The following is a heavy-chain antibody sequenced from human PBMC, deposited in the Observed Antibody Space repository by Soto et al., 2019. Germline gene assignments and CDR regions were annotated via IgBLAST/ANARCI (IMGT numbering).Heavy chain of an antibody. CDR3: ARDHLYCSSTSCYEGNWFDP. J-gene: IGHJ5*02. Sequence: GGSLRLSCAASGFTFSSYSMNWVRQAPGKGLGWVSSISSSSYIYYADSVKGRFTISRDNAKNSLYLQMNSLRAEDTAVYYCARDHLYCSSTSCYEGNWFDPWGQGTLVTVSS. CDR1: GFTFSSYS. V-gene: IGHV3-21*01. CDR2: ISSSSYI. D-gene: IGHD2-2*01.